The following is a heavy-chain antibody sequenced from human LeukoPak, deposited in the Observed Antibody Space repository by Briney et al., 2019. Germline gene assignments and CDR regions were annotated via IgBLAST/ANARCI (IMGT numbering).Heavy chain of an antibody. CDR3: ARDTHYDFWSGYLDY. CDR1: GYTFTGYY. V-gene: IGHV1-2*02. D-gene: IGHD3-3*01. Sequence: GASVKVSCKASGYTFTGYYIHWVRQAPGQGLEWMGWINPNSGGTSYAQKFQGRVTMTRDTSISTAYMELSRLRSDDTAVYYCARDTHYDFWSGYLDYWGQGTLVTVSS. J-gene: IGHJ4*02. CDR2: INPNSGGT.